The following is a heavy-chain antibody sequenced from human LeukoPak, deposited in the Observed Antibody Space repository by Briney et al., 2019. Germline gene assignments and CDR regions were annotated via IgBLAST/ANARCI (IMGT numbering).Heavy chain of an antibody. CDR2: ISSSSNYI. J-gene: IGHJ4*02. Sequence: PGGSLRLSCAASGFTFSNYGMNWVRQAQGKGLEWVSSISSSSNYIYYADSVKGRFTISRDNAKNSLYLQLNSLRAEDTAVYYCARDPGCSGGSCYYITDYWGQGTLVTVSS. CDR3: ARDPGCSGGSCYYITDY. CDR1: GFTFSNYG. D-gene: IGHD2-15*01. V-gene: IGHV3-21*01.